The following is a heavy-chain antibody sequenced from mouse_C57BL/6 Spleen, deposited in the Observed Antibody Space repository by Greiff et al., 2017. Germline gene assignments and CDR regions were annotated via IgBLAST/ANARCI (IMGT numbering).Heavy chain of an antibody. CDR2: ISYDGSN. CDR1: GYSITSGYY. J-gene: IGHJ2*01. D-gene: IGHD2-3*01. V-gene: IGHV3-6*01. Sequence: VQLKESGPGLVKPSQSLSLTCSVTGYSITSGYYWNWIRQFPGNKLEWMGYISYDGSNNYNPSLKNRISITRDTSKNQFFLKLKSVTTEDTATYYCARGPIIYDGYIDYWGQGTTLTVSS. CDR3: ARGPIIYDGYIDY.